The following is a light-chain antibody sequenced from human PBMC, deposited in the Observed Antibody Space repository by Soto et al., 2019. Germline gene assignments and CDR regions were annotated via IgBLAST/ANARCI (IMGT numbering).Light chain of an antibody. J-gene: IGKJ1*01. Sequence: TQSPATLSLSPGERATLSCRASQSVSSSYLAWYQQKPGQAPRLLIYGASSRATGIPDRFSGSGSGTDFTLTISRLEPEDFAVYYCQQYGSSPPKTFGQGTKVDIK. CDR1: QSVSSSY. V-gene: IGKV3-20*01. CDR3: QQYGSSPPKT. CDR2: GAS.